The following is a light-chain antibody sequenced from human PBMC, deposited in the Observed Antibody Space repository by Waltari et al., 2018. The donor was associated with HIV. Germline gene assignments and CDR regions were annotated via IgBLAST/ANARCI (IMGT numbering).Light chain of an antibody. CDR1: SSNIGAGHD. V-gene: IGLV1-40*01. CDR2: GNN. J-gene: IGLJ2*01. Sequence: QSVLTQPPSVSGAPEQRVTISCTGNSSNIGAGHDVHWYRQLPGTAPKFLISGNNFRPSGVPDRFSGSKSGTSASLVITGLQADDEAVYYCHCTDSSLMGPVVFGGGTKLTVL. CDR3: HCTDSSLMGPVV.